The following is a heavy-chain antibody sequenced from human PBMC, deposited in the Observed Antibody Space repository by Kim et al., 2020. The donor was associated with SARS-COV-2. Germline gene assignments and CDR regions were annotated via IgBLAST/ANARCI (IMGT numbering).Heavy chain of an antibody. D-gene: IGHD6-13*01. Sequence: SETLSLTCAVYGGSFSGYYWSWIRQPPGKGLEWIGEINHSGSTNYNPSLKSRVTISVDTSKNQFSLKLSSVTAAATAVYYCARGGRPQLVYYFDYWGQGT. CDR2: INHSGST. V-gene: IGHV4-34*01. J-gene: IGHJ4*02. CDR3: ARGGRPQLVYYFDY. CDR1: GGSFSGYY.